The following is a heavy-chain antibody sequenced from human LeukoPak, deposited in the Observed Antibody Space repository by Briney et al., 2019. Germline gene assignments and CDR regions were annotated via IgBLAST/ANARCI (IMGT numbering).Heavy chain of an antibody. CDR3: ARVRWYYYYMDV. CDR1: GFTVSSNY. J-gene: IGHJ6*03. CDR2: IYSGGST. D-gene: IGHD3-3*01. Sequence: GGSLRLSCAASGFTVSSNYMSWVRQASGKGLEWVSVIYSGGSTYYADSVKGRFTISRDNSKNTLYLQMNSLRAEDTAVYYCARVRWYYYYMDVWGKGTTVTISS. V-gene: IGHV3-53*01.